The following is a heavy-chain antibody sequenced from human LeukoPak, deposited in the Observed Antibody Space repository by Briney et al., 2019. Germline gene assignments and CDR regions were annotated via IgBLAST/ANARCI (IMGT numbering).Heavy chain of an antibody. D-gene: IGHD5-18*01. Sequence: PSETLSLTCTVSVGSISSSYWSWIRQPPGKGLEWIGYISYSGSTNYNPSLKSRVTISVDMSKNQFSLKLSSVTAADTAVYYCARDRGYSYGCDAFDIWGQGTMVTVSS. CDR3: ARDRGYSYGCDAFDI. J-gene: IGHJ3*02. CDR1: VGSISSSY. V-gene: IGHV4-59*01. CDR2: ISYSGST.